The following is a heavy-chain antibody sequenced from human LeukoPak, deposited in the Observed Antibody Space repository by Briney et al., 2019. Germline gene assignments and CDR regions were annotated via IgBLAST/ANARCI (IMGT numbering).Heavy chain of an antibody. CDR1: GGSFSDHY. CDR2: IYHSGST. CDR3: ARMSFDVDSAAFDV. V-gene: IGHV4-34*01. J-gene: IGHJ3*01. Sequence: SETLSLSCAVDGGSFSDHYWSWIRQPPGKGLEWLGGIYHSGSTNYNPSLKSRVTLAVDTPKTQFSLRLSSLTAADTAVYYCARMSFDVDSAAFDVWGQGTMVTVSS.